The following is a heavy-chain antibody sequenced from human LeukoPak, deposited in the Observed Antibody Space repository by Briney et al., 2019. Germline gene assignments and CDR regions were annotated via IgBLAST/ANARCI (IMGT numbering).Heavy chain of an antibody. CDR2: INWNGGST. D-gene: IGHD3-22*01. CDR3: ARSYYESSGYPPTSFDY. Sequence: GGSLRLSCAASGFTFDDYGMSWVRQAPGKGLEWVSGINWNGGSTGYADSVKSQFTISRDNAKNSLYLQMNSLRAEDTALYYCARSYYESSGYPPTSFDYWGQGTLVTVSS. CDR1: GFTFDDYG. J-gene: IGHJ4*02. V-gene: IGHV3-20*04.